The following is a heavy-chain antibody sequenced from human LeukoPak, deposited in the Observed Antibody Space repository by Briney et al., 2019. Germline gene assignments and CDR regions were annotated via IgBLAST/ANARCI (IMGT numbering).Heavy chain of an antibody. J-gene: IGHJ4*02. D-gene: IGHD3-3*01. Sequence: ASVKVSCKASGYTFTSYYMHWVRQAPGQGLEWMGIINPSGGSTSYAQKFQGRVTMTRDTSTSTVYMELSSLRSEDTAVYYCARDKRVWSGSDLPPFDYWGQGTLVTVSS. V-gene: IGHV1-46*01. CDR2: INPSGGST. CDR3: ARDKRVWSGSDLPPFDY. CDR1: GYTFTSYY.